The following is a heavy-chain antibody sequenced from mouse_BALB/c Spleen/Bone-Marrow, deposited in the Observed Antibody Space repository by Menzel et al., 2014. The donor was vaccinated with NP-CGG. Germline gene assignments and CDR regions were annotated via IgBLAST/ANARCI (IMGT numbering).Heavy chain of an antibody. V-gene: IGHV1-14*01. J-gene: IGHJ2*01. CDR2: INPYNDGT. CDR3: AKGGNYRYDFDY. CDR1: EYTFTSYV. Sequence: VQLQQSGPELVKPGASVKMSCKASEYTFTSYVMHWVKQKPGQGLEWIGYINPYNDGTKYNEKFKGMATLTSDRSSSTAYMELSSLTSEDSAVYYCAKGGNYRYDFDYWGQGTTLTVSS. D-gene: IGHD2-14*01.